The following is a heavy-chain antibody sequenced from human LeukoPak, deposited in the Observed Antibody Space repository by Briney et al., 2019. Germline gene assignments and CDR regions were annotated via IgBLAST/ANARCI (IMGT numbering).Heavy chain of an antibody. CDR3: AELGITMIGGV. Sequence: GWSRRLSCAASGFTFSHFAMSWVRQAPGKGLEWVSYISSSGSHIYYAVSVEGSFTISRDNAKNSVYLQMNSLRAEDTAVYYCAELGITMIGGVWGKGTTVTISS. J-gene: IGHJ6*04. CDR2: ISSSGSHI. V-gene: IGHV3-48*03. CDR1: GFTFSHFA. D-gene: IGHD3-10*02.